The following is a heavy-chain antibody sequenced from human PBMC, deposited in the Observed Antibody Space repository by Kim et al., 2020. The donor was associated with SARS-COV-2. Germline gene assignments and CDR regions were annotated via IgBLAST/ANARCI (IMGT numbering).Heavy chain of an antibody. J-gene: IGHJ4*02. V-gene: IGHV3-73*01. CDR1: GFTFSGSA. CDR2: IRSKANNYAT. Sequence: GGSLRLSCAASGFTFSGSAMHWVRQAPGKGLEWVGRIRSKANNYATAYAVSLEGRFTISRDDSKDTVYLQMNSLKTEDTAVYYCARGYYDSRASLDCWGQGTLVTVSS. D-gene: IGHD3-22*01. CDR3: ARGYYDSRASLDC.